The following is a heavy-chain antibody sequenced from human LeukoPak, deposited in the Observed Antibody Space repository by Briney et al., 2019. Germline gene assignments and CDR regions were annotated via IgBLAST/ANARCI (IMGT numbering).Heavy chain of an antibody. V-gene: IGHV3-74*01. J-gene: IGHJ4*02. D-gene: IGHD2-2*01. Sequence: GSLGLSCAASGNHLKHLGRQAPGEGLVWVSHVNSDGSWTSHADSVKGRFTISKDNAKNTVYLQMNNLRTEDTAVYYCVSFYETNWGRGTLVTVSS. CDR3: VSFYETN. CDR2: VNSDGSWT. CDR1: GNHL.